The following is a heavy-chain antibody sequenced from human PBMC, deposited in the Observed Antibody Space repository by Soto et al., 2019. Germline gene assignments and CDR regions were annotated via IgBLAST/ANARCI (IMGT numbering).Heavy chain of an antibody. J-gene: IGHJ4*02. CDR3: ATGYYDFWSGYYDLDY. CDR2: FDPEDGET. V-gene: IGHV1-24*01. D-gene: IGHD3-3*01. Sequence: ASVKVSCKVSGYTLTELSMHWVRQAPGKGLEWMGGFDPEDGETIYAQKFQGRVTMTEDTSTDTAYMELSSLRSEDTAVYYCATGYYDFWSGYYDLDYWGKGTLVTVSS. CDR1: GYTLTELS.